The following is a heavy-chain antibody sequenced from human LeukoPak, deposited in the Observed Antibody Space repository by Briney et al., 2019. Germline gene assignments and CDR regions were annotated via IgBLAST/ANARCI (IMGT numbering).Heavy chain of an antibody. CDR1: GYTFTGYY. D-gene: IGHD2-2*01. Sequence: ASVKVSCKASGYTFTGYYMHWVRQAPGQGLEWTGWINPNSGGTNYAQKFQGRVTMTRDTSISTAYMELSRLRSDDTAVYYCAREGRYCSSTSCPLDYWGQGTLVTVSS. J-gene: IGHJ4*02. CDR2: INPNSGGT. V-gene: IGHV1-2*02. CDR3: AREGRYCSSTSCPLDY.